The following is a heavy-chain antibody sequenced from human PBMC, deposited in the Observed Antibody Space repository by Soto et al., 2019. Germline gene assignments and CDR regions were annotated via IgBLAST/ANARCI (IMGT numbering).Heavy chain of an antibody. J-gene: IGHJ4*02. V-gene: IGHV5-51*01. D-gene: IGHD2-2*01. CDR1: GYRFANSW. CDR3: ATLAARFTSSLDF. CDR2: ILPADSDT. Sequence: LGESLKISCKGSGYRFANSWIGWVRQMPGKGLEWMGIILPADSDTRYSPSFQGQVTISADKSTSTAYLQWNSLKASDTAMYYCATLAARFTSSLDFWGQGTLVTVSS.